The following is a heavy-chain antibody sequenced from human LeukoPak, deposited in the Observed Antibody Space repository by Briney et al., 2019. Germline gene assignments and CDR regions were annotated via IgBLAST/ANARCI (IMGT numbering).Heavy chain of an antibody. CDR1: GFTFSDYY. CDR3: TRDPSGGYSYGLVWYAFDI. Sequence: PGGSLRLSCAASGFTFSDYYMSWIRQAPGKGLEWVGFIRSKASGGTTQYAASVKGRFTISRDDSKSIAYLQMNSLKTEDTAVYYCTRDPSGGYSYGLVWYAFDIWGQGTMVTVSS. D-gene: IGHD5-18*01. CDR2: IRSKASGGTT. J-gene: IGHJ3*02. V-gene: IGHV3-49*03.